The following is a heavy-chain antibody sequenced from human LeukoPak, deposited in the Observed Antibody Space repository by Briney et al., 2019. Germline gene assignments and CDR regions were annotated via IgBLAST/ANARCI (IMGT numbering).Heavy chain of an antibody. CDR1: GGTFSSYA. D-gene: IGHD5-18*01. CDR2: IIPIFGTA. V-gene: IGHV1-69*05. J-gene: IGHJ4*02. CDR3: ARDVPDTAMGTFDY. Sequence: GSSVKVSSKASGGTFSSYAISWVRQAPEQGLEWMGRIIPIFGTANYAQKFQGRVTITTDESTSTAYMELSSLRSEDTAVYYCARDVPDTAMGTFDYWGQGTLVTVSS.